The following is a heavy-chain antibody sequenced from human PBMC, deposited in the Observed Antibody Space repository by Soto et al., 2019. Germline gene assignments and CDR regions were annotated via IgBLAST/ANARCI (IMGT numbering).Heavy chain of an antibody. J-gene: IGHJ4*02. CDR3: AKGGRQWLVTSDFNY. CDR1: GLTFSDYA. D-gene: IGHD6-19*01. V-gene: IGHV3-30*18. Sequence: VQLVESGGGVVQPGRSLRLPCAASGLTFSDYAMHWVRQAPGKGLEWVAVVSHDGRNTHYADSVKGRFTISRDSSKNTVSLEMTSLRAEDTAVYYCAKGGRQWLVTSDFNYWGQGALVTVSS. CDR2: VSHDGRNT.